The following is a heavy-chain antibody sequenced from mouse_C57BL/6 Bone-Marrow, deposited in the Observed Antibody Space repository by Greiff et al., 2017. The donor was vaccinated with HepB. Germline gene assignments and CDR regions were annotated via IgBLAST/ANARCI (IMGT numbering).Heavy chain of an antibody. V-gene: IGHV3-6*01. CDR2: ISYDGSN. CDR3: ARPLLRYPAWFAY. J-gene: IGHJ3*01. CDR1: GYSITSGYY. Sequence: EVKLQESGPGLVKPSQSLSLTCSVTGYSITSGYYWNWIRQFPGNKLEWMGYISYDGSNNYNPSLKNRISITRDTSKNQFFLKLNSVTTEDTATYYCARPLLRYPAWFAYWGQGTLVTVSA. D-gene: IGHD1-1*01.